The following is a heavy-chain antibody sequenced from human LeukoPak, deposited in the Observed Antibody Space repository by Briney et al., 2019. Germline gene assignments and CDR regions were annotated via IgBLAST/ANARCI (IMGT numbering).Heavy chain of an antibody. Sequence: GGSLRLSCAASGFSFSNYGMHWVRQAPGKGLEWVAVIWYDGSNKWYAESVKGRFTISRDNSKNTLYLQMNSLRAEDTAIYYCAKGHFLSRIPPFVYWGQGTLVTVSS. CDR1: GFSFSNYG. CDR2: IWYDGSNK. D-gene: IGHD3-3*02. CDR3: AKGHFLSRIPPFVY. J-gene: IGHJ4*02. V-gene: IGHV3-33*06.